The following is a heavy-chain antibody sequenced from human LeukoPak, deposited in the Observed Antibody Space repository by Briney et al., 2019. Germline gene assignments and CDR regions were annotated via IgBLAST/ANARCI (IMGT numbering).Heavy chain of an antibody. CDR2: IYYSGST. J-gene: IGHJ6*02. D-gene: IGHD6-13*01. Sequence: SETLSLTCTVSGGSISSSRYYWGWIRQPPGKGLEWIGSIYYSGSTYYNPSLKSRVTISVDTSKNQFSLKLSSVTAADTAVYYCARDRSIAAAGYYYYGMDVWGQGTTVTVSS. CDR3: ARDRSIAAAGYYYYGMDV. CDR1: GGSISSSRYY. V-gene: IGHV4-39*07.